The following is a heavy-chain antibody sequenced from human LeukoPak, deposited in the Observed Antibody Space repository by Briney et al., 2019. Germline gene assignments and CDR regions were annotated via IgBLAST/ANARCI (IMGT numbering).Heavy chain of an antibody. Sequence: GSSVTVSCKASGGTFSSYAISWVRQAPGQGLEWMGGIIPIFGTANYAQKFQGRVTITTDESTSTAYMELSSLRSEDTAVYYCAFDWYIVGATPGPYYFDYWGQGTLVTVSS. V-gene: IGHV1-69*05. CDR2: IIPIFGTA. D-gene: IGHD1-26*01. CDR3: AFDWYIVGATPGPYYFDY. J-gene: IGHJ4*02. CDR1: GGTFSSYA.